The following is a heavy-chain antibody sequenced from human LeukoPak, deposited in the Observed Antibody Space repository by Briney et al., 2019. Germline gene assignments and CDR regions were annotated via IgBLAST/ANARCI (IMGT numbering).Heavy chain of an antibody. D-gene: IGHD3-10*01. CDR1: GFTFSSYC. CDR3: AKSGQNYYGSV. CDR2: ISYDGTYK. V-gene: IGHV3-30*18. Sequence: PGRSLTLSWAASGFTFSSYCMHWVRQAPGKGLEGVAVISYDGTYKYYADSVKGRFTISRDNSKNTLYLQMNSLRAEDTGVYYCAKSGQNYYGSVWGQGTQVTVSS. J-gene: IGHJ4*02.